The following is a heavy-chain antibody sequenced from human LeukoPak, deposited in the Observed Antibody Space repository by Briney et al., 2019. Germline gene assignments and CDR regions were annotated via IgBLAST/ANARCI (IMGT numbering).Heavy chain of an antibody. CDR3: ARGRIVVVQNNWFDP. J-gene: IGHJ5*02. V-gene: IGHV3-30*04. CDR1: GFTFSSYA. CDR2: ISYDGSNK. Sequence: HPGGSLRLSCAASGFTFSSYAMHWVRQAPGKGLEWVAVISYDGSNKYYADSVKGRFTISRDNSKNTLYLQMNSLRAEDTAVYYCARGRIVVVQNNWFDPWGQGTLVTVSS. D-gene: IGHD3-22*01.